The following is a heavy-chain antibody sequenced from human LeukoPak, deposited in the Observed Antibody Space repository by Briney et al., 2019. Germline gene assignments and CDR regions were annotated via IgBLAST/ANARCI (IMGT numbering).Heavy chain of an antibody. J-gene: IGHJ5*02. Sequence: GGSLTLSCAASGFTFSSYSMNWVRQAPGNGLEWVSSISSSSSYIYYADSVKGRFTISRDNAKNSLYLQMNSLRAEDTAVYYCARGPQGLDWLPFFDPWGQGTLVTVCS. V-gene: IGHV3-21*01. CDR1: GFTFSSYS. D-gene: IGHD3/OR15-3a*01. CDR2: ISSSSSYI. CDR3: ARGPQGLDWLPFFDP.